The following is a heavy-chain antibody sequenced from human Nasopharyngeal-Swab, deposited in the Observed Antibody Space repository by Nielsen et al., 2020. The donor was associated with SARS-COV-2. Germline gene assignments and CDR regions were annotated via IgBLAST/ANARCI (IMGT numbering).Heavy chain of an antibody. J-gene: IGHJ5*02. D-gene: IGHD6-13*01. V-gene: IGHV7-4-1*02. CDR2: INTNTGNP. CDR1: GYIFTTHG. CDR3: AKVGGYSSSWYGVNWFDP. Sequence: ASVKVSCKASGYIFTTHGLNWVRQAPGQGLEWMGWINTNTGNPTYAQGFTGRFVFSLDTSVSTAYLQISSLKAEDTAVYYCAKVGGYSSSWYGVNWFDPWGQGTLVTVSS.